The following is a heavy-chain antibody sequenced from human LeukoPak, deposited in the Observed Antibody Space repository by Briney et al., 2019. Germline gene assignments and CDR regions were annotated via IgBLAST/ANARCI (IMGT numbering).Heavy chain of an antibody. CDR3: AKAYCSGGSSCFYFDY. J-gene: IGHJ4*02. Sequence: GGSLRLSCAASGFSFNSYWMYWVRQVPGKGLVWVAHINTDGSSTKYADSVKGRFTISRDNAKNTLYLQMNSLRPEDTALYYCAKAYCSGGSSCFYFDYWGQGTLVTVSS. V-gene: IGHV3-74*03. CDR1: GFSFNSYW. CDR2: INTDGSST. D-gene: IGHD2-15*01.